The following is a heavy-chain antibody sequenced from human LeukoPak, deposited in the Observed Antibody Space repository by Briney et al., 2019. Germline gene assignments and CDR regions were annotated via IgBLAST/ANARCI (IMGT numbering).Heavy chain of an antibody. CDR1: GFTFSRYD. V-gene: IGHV3-30*02. CDR3: TRGRGFDP. CDR2: VRFDGRET. Sequence: GGSLRLSCVASGFTFSRYDMHWVRQAPGKGLEWLAFVRFDGRETFYADFVEGRFTISRDNAKNSLYLQMNSLRAEDTAIYYCTRGRGFDPWGQGTLVTVSS. J-gene: IGHJ5*02.